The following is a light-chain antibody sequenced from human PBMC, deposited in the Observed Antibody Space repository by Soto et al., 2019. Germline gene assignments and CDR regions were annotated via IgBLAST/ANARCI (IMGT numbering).Light chain of an antibody. V-gene: IGLV1-44*01. CDR2: GND. CDR1: NIGSNN. J-gene: IGLJ3*02. CDR3: ATCDDGLNGLWV. Sequence: ELTQPPSVSVAPGQTARITCGGNNIGSNNVQWYQQLPGTAPTLLIFGNDQRPSGVPDRFSGSKSGTSASLAISGLQSEDEADYYCATCDDGLNGLWVFGGGTKLTVL.